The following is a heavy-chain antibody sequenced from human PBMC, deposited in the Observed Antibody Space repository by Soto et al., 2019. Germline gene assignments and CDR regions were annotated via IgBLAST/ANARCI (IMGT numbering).Heavy chain of an antibody. CDR2: IYYSGST. Sequence: SETLSLTCTVSGGSISSGGYYWSWIRQHPGECLEWIGYIYYSGSTYYNPSLKSRVSISVDTSKNQFSLKLSSVTAADTAVYYCARKDYYGMDVWGQGTTDTVSS. CDR1: GGSISSGGYY. V-gene: IGHV4-31*03. CDR3: ARKDYYGMDV. J-gene: IGHJ6*02.